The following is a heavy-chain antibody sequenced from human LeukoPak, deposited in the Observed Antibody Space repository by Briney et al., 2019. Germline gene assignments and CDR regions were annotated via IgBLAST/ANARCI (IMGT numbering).Heavy chain of an antibody. CDR1: GYTFTSYG. CDR2: ISAYNGNT. CDR3: ARSPYGRWFDL. J-gene: IGHJ5*02. V-gene: IGHV1-18*04. Sequence: GASVKVSCKASGYTFTSYGISWVRQARGQGVEWMGWISAYNGNTNYAQKLQGRVTMTTDTSTSTAYLELRSLRSDDTAVYYCARSPYGRWFDLWGQGTLVTVSS. D-gene: IGHD1-26*01.